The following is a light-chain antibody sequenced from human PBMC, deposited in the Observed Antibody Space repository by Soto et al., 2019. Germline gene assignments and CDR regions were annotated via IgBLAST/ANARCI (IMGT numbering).Light chain of an antibody. CDR2: EVS. CDR1: SSDVGSYNR. CDR3: CSSTSSNTYV. J-gene: IGLJ1*01. Sequence: QSALTQPPSVSGSPGQSVTISCSGTSSDVGSYNRVSWYQQAPGTAPKVMIYEVSNRPSGVPDRFSGSKSGNTASLPISGLQPEDEADYYCCSSTSSNTYVFGTGTKLTVL. V-gene: IGLV2-18*02.